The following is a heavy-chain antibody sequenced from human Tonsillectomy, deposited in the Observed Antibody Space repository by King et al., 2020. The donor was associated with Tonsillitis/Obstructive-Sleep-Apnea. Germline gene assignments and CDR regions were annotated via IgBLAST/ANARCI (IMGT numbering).Heavy chain of an antibody. J-gene: IGHJ4*01. Sequence: VQLVESGAEVKEPGESLTISCEVSGYIFTTYWIAWVRQKPGRGPEYMGIIYPGDSDTRYSPSIEGQVTISADKSITTAYLHGSSLKASDTAMYFCARLSSGECPERSFDSWGQGTLVTVSS. CDR3: ARLSSGECPERSFDS. CDR2: IYPGDSDT. V-gene: IGHV5-51*03. D-gene: IGHD4-17*01. CDR1: GYIFTTYW.